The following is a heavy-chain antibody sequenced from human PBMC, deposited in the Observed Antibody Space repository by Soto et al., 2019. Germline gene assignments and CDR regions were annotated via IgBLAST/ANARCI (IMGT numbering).Heavy chain of an antibody. CDR2: IKQDGSEE. J-gene: IGHJ4*02. D-gene: IGHD2-15*01. V-gene: IGHV3-7*04. CDR3: ARGVRLQTKVYYFDP. CDR1: GFAFSSNW. Sequence: PGGSLRLSCAAAGFAFSSNWMSWVRQAPGKGLEWVANIKQDGSEEYYVDSVKGRFIISRDNAKNSVYLQMNSLRAEDTAVYYCARGVRLQTKVYYFDPWGQGTLVTVSS.